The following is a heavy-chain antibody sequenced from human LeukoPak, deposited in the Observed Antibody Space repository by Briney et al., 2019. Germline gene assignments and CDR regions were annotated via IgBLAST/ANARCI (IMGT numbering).Heavy chain of an antibody. CDR3: GRDGVTSSVDY. CDR2: ISYDGSNK. Sequence: PGGSLRLSCAASGFTLSSYAVHWVRQAPGKGLEWVAVISYDGSNKYYADSEKARFTISRDNSKNTLYLQMTRLRAEDTAVYYCGRDGVTSSVDYWGQGTLVTVSS. V-gene: IGHV3-30-3*01. CDR1: GFTLSSYA. D-gene: IGHD2-21*02. J-gene: IGHJ4*02.